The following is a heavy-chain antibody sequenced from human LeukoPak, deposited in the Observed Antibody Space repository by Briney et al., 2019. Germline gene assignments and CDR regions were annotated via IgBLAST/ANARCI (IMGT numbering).Heavy chain of an antibody. D-gene: IGHD6-13*01. CDR3: ASSAGVAACEDKPLNLFDP. V-gene: IGHV4-34*01. J-gene: IGHJ5*02. CDR1: GGSFSGYY. Sequence: SETLSLTCAVYGGSFSGYYWSWIRQPPGKGLEWIGEINHSGSTNYNPSLKSRVTISVDTSKNQFSLKLSSVTAADTAVYYCASSAGVAACEDKPLNLFDPWGQGTLVTVSS. CDR2: INHSGST.